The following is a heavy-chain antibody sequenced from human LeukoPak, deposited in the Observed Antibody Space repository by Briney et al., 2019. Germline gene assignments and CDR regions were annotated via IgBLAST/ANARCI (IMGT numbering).Heavy chain of an antibody. D-gene: IGHD2-15*01. Sequence: GASVKVSCKASGYTFTSYGITWVRQAPGQGLEWMGWISAYNGNTHYAQKLQGRVTMTTDTSTSTAYMDLRSLRSDDTAVYYCARDNVVVVAATKVWFDPWGQGTLVTVSS. V-gene: IGHV1-18*01. CDR3: ARDNVVVVAATKVWFDP. J-gene: IGHJ5*02. CDR1: GYTFTSYG. CDR2: ISAYNGNT.